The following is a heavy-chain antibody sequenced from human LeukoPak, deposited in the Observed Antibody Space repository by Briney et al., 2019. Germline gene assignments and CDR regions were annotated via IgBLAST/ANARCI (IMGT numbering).Heavy chain of an antibody. J-gene: IGHJ4*02. Sequence: PVGSLRLSCAVSGFTVSSSYMNWVRQAPGTGLEWVSLIYRGGGTYYADSVKGRFTISRDNSKNTLYLQMNSLRAEDTAVYYCARDYYDSSAYYYFDYWGQGTLDTVSS. V-gene: IGHV3-66*01. CDR2: IYRGGGT. CDR1: GFTVSSSY. CDR3: ARDYYDSSAYYYFDY. D-gene: IGHD3-22*01.